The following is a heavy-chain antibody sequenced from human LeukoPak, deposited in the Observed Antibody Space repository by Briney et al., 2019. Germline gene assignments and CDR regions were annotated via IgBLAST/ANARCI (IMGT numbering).Heavy chain of an antibody. J-gene: IGHJ5*02. CDR2: MNPNSGNT. CDR1: GYTFTSYD. CDR3: ARVYYDFWSGVASGNWFDP. Sequence: GASVKVSCKASGYTFTSYDINWVRQATGQGLEWMGWMNPNSGNTGYAQKFQGRVTITRNTSISTAYMELSSLRSEDTAGYYCARVYYDFWSGVASGNWFDPWGQGTLVTVSS. V-gene: IGHV1-8*01. D-gene: IGHD3-3*01.